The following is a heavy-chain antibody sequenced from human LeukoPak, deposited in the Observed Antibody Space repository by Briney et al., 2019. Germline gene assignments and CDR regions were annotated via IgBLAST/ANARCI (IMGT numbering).Heavy chain of an antibody. CDR3: AKAPPTVTTPRLKTHYFDY. CDR2: ISGSGGST. V-gene: IGHV3-23*01. D-gene: IGHD4-17*01. Sequence: GGSLRLSCAPSGFTFSSYAMSWVRQAPGKGLEWVSAISGSGGSTYYADSVKGRFTISRDNSKNTLYLQMNSLRAEDTAVYYCAKAPPTVTTPRLKTHYFDYWGQGTLVTVSS. J-gene: IGHJ4*02. CDR1: GFTFSSYA.